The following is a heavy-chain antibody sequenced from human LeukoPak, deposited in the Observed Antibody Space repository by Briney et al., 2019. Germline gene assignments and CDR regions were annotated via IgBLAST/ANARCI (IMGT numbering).Heavy chain of an antibody. Sequence: ASVKVSCKASGYTFTSYGISWVRQAPGQGLEWMGWISAYNGNTNYAQKLQGRVTMTTDTSTGTAYMELRSLRSDDTAVYYCAREYSSGSSSDYWGQGTLVTVSS. V-gene: IGHV1-18*04. CDR1: GYTFTSYG. CDR2: ISAYNGNT. J-gene: IGHJ4*02. CDR3: AREYSSGSSSDY. D-gene: IGHD6-19*01.